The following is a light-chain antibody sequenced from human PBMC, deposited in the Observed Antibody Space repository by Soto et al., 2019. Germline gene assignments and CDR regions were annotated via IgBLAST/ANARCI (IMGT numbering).Light chain of an antibody. Sequence: QSVLTQPPSASGAPGQRVTISCSGGSSNIGRYNVFWYQHLPGTAPKLLIYMNYQRPSGVPDRFSGFKSGTSASLAISGLRSEDESEYHCAAWDDSLSGVIFGGGTKVTVL. CDR1: SSNIGRYN. CDR2: MNY. J-gene: IGLJ2*01. CDR3: AAWDDSLSGVI. V-gene: IGLV1-47*01.